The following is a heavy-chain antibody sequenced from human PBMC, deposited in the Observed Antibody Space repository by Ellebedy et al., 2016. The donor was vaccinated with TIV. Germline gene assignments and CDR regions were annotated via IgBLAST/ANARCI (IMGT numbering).Heavy chain of an antibody. V-gene: IGHV4-39*02. CDR3: ARDPDPEDFDL. J-gene: IGHJ4*02. CDR2: IYFSGST. Sequence: SETLSLTCTVSGASISSSSYYWAWIRQPPGKGLEWIGSIYFSGSTYYNPSLKSRVTISVDTSKNQFSLKLRSVTAADTAVYYCARDPDPEDFDLWGQGTLVTVSS. D-gene: IGHD1-14*01. CDR1: GASISSSSYY.